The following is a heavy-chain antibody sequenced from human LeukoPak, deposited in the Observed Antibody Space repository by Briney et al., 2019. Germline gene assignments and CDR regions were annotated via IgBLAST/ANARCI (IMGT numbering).Heavy chain of an antibody. CDR3: TRVGGSGFVLKYAFDI. CDR1: GFTFGDYA. Sequence: GRSLRLSCTASGFTFGDYAMSWFRRSRGKGLEWVGFIRSKAYGGTTEYAASVKGRFTISRDDSKSIAYLQMNSLKTEDTAVYYCTRVGGSGFVLKYAFDIWGQGTMVTVSS. CDR2: IRSKAYGGTT. D-gene: IGHD3-22*01. V-gene: IGHV3-49*03. J-gene: IGHJ3*02.